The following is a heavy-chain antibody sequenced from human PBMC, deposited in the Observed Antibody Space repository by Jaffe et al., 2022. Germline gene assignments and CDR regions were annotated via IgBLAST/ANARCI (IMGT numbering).Heavy chain of an antibody. V-gene: IGHV3-21*01. Sequence: EVQLVESGGGLVKPGGSLRLSCAASGFTFSSYSMNWVRQAPGKGLEWVSSISSSSSYIYYADSVKGRFTISRDNAKNSLYLQMNSLRAEDTAVYYCARDVRALDCSSTSCYMDVWGKGTTVTVSS. D-gene: IGHD2-2*01. CDR3: ARDVRALDCSSTSCYMDV. J-gene: IGHJ6*04. CDR2: ISSSSSYI. CDR1: GFTFSSYS.